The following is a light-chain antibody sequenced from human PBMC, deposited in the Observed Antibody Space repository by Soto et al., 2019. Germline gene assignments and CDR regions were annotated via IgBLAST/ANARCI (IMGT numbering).Light chain of an antibody. V-gene: IGKV3-15*01. CDR3: QQYHKWPIT. CDR1: QSVSGY. J-gene: IGKJ5*01. CDR2: GAS. Sequence: VLTHSPVPLSLYTGERATLSCRASQSVSGYLVWYQQKPGQAPRPLIYGASTRATGIPARFSGSGSGTEFTLTISSLQSEDFAVYYCQQYHKWPITSGQ.